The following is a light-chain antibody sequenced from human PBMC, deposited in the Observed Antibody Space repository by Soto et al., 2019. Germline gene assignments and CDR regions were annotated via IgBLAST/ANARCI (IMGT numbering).Light chain of an antibody. CDR3: QQQGT. V-gene: IGKV3-20*01. Sequence: EIVLTQSPGTLSLSPGERATLSCRASEFLSSSYLVWYQQKPGQAPRLLIYAASRRATGIPDRFSGSGSATEYTLTINTLEPEDFAVYYCQQQGTFGQGTKVDTK. J-gene: IGKJ2*01. CDR1: EFLSSSY. CDR2: AAS.